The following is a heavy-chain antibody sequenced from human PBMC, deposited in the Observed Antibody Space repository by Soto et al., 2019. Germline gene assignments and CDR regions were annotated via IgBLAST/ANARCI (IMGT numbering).Heavy chain of an antibody. D-gene: IGHD3-10*01. Sequence: GGSLRLSCAASGFTFDDYAMHWVRQAPGKGLEWVSGISWNSGSIGYADSVKGRFTISRDNAKNSLYLQMNSLRAEDTALYYCAKDGSGSYYLHYGMDVWGQGTTVTVSS. CDR3: AKDGSGSYYLHYGMDV. CDR2: ISWNSGSI. V-gene: IGHV3-9*01. J-gene: IGHJ6*02. CDR1: GFTFDDYA.